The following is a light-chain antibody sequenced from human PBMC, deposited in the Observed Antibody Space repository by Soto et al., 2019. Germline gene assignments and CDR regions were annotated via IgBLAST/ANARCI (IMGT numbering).Light chain of an antibody. V-gene: IGKV1-9*01. Sequence: DIQLTQSPSFLSASVGDRVIITCRASQGISSYLAWDQQKPGKAPKLLIYAASTLQSGVPSGFSGSGSGTEFILTISSLQPEDFANYYCQQFNSFPLTFGGGIKVEIK. CDR1: QGISSY. J-gene: IGKJ4*01. CDR2: AAS. CDR3: QQFNSFPLT.